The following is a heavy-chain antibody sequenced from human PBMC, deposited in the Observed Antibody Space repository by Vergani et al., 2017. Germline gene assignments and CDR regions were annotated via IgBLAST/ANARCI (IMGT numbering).Heavy chain of an antibody. CDR2: INYVGRT. CDR1: GGSINPSSSF. D-gene: IGHD2-2*01. V-gene: IGHV4-39*02. CDR3: AREVTCSSTSCYSGASDI. Sequence: QLQLQESGPGLVKPSETLSLICTVSGGSINPSSSFWGWIRQSPGKGLEWIGSINYVGRTYYIPSLQSRATVFVDTSKNQFSLNLTSVTAADTAVYYCAREVTCSSTSCYSGASDIWGQGTMVTVSS. J-gene: IGHJ3*02.